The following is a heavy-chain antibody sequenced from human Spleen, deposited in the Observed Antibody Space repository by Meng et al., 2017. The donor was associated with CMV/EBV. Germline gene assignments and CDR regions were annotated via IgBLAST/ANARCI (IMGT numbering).Heavy chain of an antibody. J-gene: IGHJ4*02. CDR3: ARAVDDFWSGSYY. CDR2: ISSSSTYM. V-gene: IGHV3-21*01. Sequence: GESLKISCAASGFTFSTYSMNWVRQAPGKGLEWVSSISSSSTYMYYADSVKGRFTISRDNPKNSLYLQMNSLRAEDTAVYYCARAVDDFWSGSYYWGQGTLVTVSS. CDR1: GFTFSTYS. D-gene: IGHD3-3*01.